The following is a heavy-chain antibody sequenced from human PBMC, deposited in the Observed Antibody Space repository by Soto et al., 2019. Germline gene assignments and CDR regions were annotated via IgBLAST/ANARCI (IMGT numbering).Heavy chain of an antibody. J-gene: IGHJ4*02. Sequence: ASVKVSCKASGYTFTSYYIHWVRQAPGQGLEWMGIINPSDGSTSYAQKFQGRVTMTRDTSTSTVYMELNSLRSEDTAVYYCARVWGSFCSGSSCYTDCWGPGALVTVSS. CDR1: GYTFTSYY. D-gene: IGHD2-2*01. CDR3: ARVWGSFCSGSSCYTDC. V-gene: IGHV1-46*01. CDR2: INPSDGST.